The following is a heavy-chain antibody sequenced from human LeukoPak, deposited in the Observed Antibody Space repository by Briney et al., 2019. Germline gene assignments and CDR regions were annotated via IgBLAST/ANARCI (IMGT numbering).Heavy chain of an antibody. V-gene: IGHV3-7*01. CDR3: ARGGLTGYSSGWYNFDY. CDR1: GFTFSSYW. D-gene: IGHD6-19*01. J-gene: IGHJ4*02. CDR2: IKQDGSEK. Sequence: GGSLRLSCAASGFTFSSYWMSWVRQAPGEGLEWVANIKQDGSEKYYVDSVKGRFTISRDNAKNSLYLQMNSLRAEDTAVYYCARGGLTGYSSGWYNFDYWGQGTLVTVSS.